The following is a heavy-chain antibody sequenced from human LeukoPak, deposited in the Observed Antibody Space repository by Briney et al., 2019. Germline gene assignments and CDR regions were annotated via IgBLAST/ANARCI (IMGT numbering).Heavy chain of an antibody. D-gene: IGHD7-27*01. J-gene: IGHJ6*03. Sequence: SVKVSCKASGGTFSSYAISWVRQAPGQGLEWMGGIIPIFGTANYAQKFQGRVTITTDESTSTAYMELSSLRPEDTAVYYCARGALSRSLTGDLHYYMDVWGKGTTVSVSS. CDR3: ARGALSRSLTGDLHYYMDV. V-gene: IGHV1-69*05. CDR2: IIPIFGTA. CDR1: GGTFSSYA.